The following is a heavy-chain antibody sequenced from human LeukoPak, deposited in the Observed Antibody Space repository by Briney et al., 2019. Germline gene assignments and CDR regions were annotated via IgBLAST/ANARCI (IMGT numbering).Heavy chain of an antibody. CDR1: GGSISSYY. Sequence: SETLSLTCTASGGSISSYYWSWIRQPPGKGLEWIGYIYYSGSTNYNPSLESRVTISVDTSKNQFSLKLSSVTAADTAVYYCARGSGRSSYDFDYWGQGTLVTVSS. J-gene: IGHJ4*02. V-gene: IGHV4-59*01. D-gene: IGHD6-13*01. CDR2: IYYSGST. CDR3: ARGSGRSSYDFDY.